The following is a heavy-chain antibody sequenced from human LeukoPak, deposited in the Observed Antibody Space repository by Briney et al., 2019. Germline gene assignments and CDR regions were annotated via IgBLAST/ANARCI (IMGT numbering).Heavy chain of an antibody. Sequence: GESLKTSCKGSGYSFTSYWISWVRQMPGKGLEWMGRIGPSDSYTNYSPSFQGHVTISADKSISTAYLQWSSLKASDTAMYYCARRGKNYYGSGTYYWGQGTLVTVSS. CDR1: GYSFTSYW. D-gene: IGHD3-10*01. J-gene: IGHJ4*02. CDR2: IGPSDSYT. V-gene: IGHV5-10-1*01. CDR3: ARRGKNYYGSGTYY.